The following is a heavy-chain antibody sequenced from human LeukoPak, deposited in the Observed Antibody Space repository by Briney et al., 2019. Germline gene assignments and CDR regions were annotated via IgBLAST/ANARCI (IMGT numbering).Heavy chain of an antibody. CDR2: TSAHNDDT. J-gene: IGHJ4*02. CDR1: GYTFTSYG. Sequence: ASVKVSCKASGYTFTSYGISWVRQAPGQGLWWVGWTSAHNDDTNYAETLQGRLTMTTDISTSTAYMELTSLRSDDTAVYYCARDWDSRNDYFDPWGKGTLVIVSS. V-gene: IGHV1-18*01. D-gene: IGHD1-1*01. CDR3: ARDWDSRNDYFDP.